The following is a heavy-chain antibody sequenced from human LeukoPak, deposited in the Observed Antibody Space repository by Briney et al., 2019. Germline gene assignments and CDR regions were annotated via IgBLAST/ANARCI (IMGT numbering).Heavy chain of an antibody. CDR1: GYTFTGYY. V-gene: IGHV1-2*02. CDR3: ARESVDYYYYYMDV. CDR2: INPNSGGT. D-gene: IGHD6-19*01. J-gene: IGHJ6*03. Sequence: ASVTVSCKASGYTFTGYYMHWVRQAPGQGLEWMGWINPNSGGTNYAQKFQGRVTMTRDTSISTAYMELSRLRSDDTAVHYCARESVDYYYYYMDVWGKGTTVTVSS.